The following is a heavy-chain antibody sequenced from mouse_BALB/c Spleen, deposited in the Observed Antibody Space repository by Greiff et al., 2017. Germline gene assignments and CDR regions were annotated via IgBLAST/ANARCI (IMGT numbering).Heavy chain of an antibody. D-gene: IGHD1-1*01. J-gene: IGHJ3*01. CDR2: IYPGDGDT. Sequence: QVQLKESGAELVRPGSSVKISCKASGYAFSSYWMNWVKQRPGQGLEWIGQIYPGDGDTNYNGKFKGKATLTADKSSSTAYMQLSSLTSEDSAVYFCARSPYYYGSGFAYRGQGTLVTVSA. CDR3: ARSPYYYGSGFAY. CDR1: GYAFSSYW. V-gene: IGHV1-80*01.